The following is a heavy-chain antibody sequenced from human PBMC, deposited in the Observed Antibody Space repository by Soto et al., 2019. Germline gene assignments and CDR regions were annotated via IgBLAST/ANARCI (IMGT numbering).Heavy chain of an antibody. CDR3: AKDNSNHDAFDV. CDR1: GFTFSNYG. J-gene: IGHJ3*01. Sequence: GGSLRLSCAAPGFTFSNYGMHWVRQAPGKGLEWVAVIWYDGSNKYYTGSVKGRFTISRDNSKNTLYLQMNSLRAEDTAVYYCAKDNSNHDAFDVWGRGTMVTVSS. D-gene: IGHD3-22*01. CDR2: IWYDGSNK. V-gene: IGHV3-33*06.